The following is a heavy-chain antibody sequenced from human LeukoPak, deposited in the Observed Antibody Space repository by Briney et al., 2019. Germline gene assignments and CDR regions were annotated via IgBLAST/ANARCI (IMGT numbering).Heavy chain of an antibody. J-gene: IGHJ1*01. CDR1: GGSISSYY. V-gene: IGHV4-59*01. CDR2: IYYSGST. CDR3: ARLRSGYFQH. D-gene: IGHD4-17*01. Sequence: PSETLSLTCTVSGGSISSYYWSWIRQPPGKGLEWIGYIYYSGSTNYNPSLKSRVTISVDTSKNQFSLKLSSVTAADTAVYHCARLRSGYFQHWGQGTLVTVSS.